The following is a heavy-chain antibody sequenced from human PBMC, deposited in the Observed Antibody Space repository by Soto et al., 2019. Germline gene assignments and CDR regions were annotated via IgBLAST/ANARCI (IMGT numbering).Heavy chain of an antibody. Sequence: GASVKVSCKASGYTFTSYGINWVRQATGQGLEWMGWMNPNSGNTGYAQKFQGRVTMTRNTSISTAYMELSSLRSEDTAVYYCARGSRYDFWSGSHDAFDIWGQGTMVTVSS. CDR3: ARGSRYDFWSGSHDAFDI. J-gene: IGHJ3*02. CDR2: MNPNSGNT. CDR1: GYTFTSYG. D-gene: IGHD3-3*01. V-gene: IGHV1-8*01.